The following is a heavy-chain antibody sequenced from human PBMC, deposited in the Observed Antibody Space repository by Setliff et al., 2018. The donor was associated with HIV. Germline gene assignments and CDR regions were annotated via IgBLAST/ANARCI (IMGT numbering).Heavy chain of an antibody. CDR3: ARDTGQLVYYFDS. Sequence: PGESLKISCEASGFSFSSYTMNWVRQAPGKGLEWVAVILYDGSNKYYADSAKGRFTISRDNLKKRVYLQMSSLRAEDTAVYFCARDTGQLVYYFDSWGQGTLVTVSS. CDR1: GFSFSSYT. D-gene: IGHD6-6*01. CDR2: ILYDGSNK. J-gene: IGHJ4*02. V-gene: IGHV3-30*04.